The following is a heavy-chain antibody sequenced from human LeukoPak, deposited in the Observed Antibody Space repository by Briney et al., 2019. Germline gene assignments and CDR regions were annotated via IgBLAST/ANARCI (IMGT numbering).Heavy chain of an antibody. CDR2: ISSSSSTI. CDR3: ARDRDYDSSGYYSDAFDI. CDR1: GFTFSSYS. V-gene: IGHV3-48*01. Sequence: GGSLRLSCAASGFTFSSYSMNWVRQAPGKGLEWVSYISSSSSTIYYADSVKGRFTISRDNAKNSLYLQMNSLRAEDTAVYYCARDRDYDSSGYYSDAFDIWGQGTMVTVSS. J-gene: IGHJ3*02. D-gene: IGHD3-22*01.